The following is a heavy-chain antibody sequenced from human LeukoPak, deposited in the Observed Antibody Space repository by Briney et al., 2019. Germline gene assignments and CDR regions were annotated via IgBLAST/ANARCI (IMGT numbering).Heavy chain of an antibody. CDR1: GYTFTSYY. CDR2: INPSGGST. CDR3: ARGARFGYLYSSGWLTYFDY. Sequence: GASVKVSCKASGYTFTSYYMHWVRQAPGQGLEWMGIINPSGGSTSYAQKFQGRVTMTRDTSTSTVYMELSSLRSEDTAVYCCARGARFGYLYSSGWLTYFDYWGQGTLVTVSS. D-gene: IGHD6-19*01. J-gene: IGHJ4*02. V-gene: IGHV1-46*01.